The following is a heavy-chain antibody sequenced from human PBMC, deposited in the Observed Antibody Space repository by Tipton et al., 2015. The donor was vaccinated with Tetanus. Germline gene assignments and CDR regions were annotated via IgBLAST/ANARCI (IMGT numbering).Heavy chain of an antibody. J-gene: IGHJ4*02. V-gene: IGHV3-7*01. Sequence: SLRLSCAASGFTFSNYWMSWVRQAPGKGLEWVANIKHDGSDKYYVDSVKGRFTISRDNAKNSLYLQMDSLRAEDTAVYYCARARNYYDSSGYVSTPYFDYWGQGTLVTVSS. CDR1: GFTFSNYW. D-gene: IGHD3-22*01. CDR2: IKHDGSDK. CDR3: ARARNYYDSSGYVSTPYFDY.